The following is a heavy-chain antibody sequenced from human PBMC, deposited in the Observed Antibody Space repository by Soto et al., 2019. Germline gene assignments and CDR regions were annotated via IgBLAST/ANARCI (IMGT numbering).Heavy chain of an antibody. J-gene: IGHJ4*02. CDR1: GFTFSSYA. D-gene: IGHD4-17*01. CDR3: ANPRPPVRDYGDYLFDY. Sequence: TGGSLRLSCAASGFTFSSYAMSWVRQAPGKGLEWVSAISGSGGSTYYADSAKGRFTISRDNSKNTLYLQMNSLRAEDTAVYYCANPRPPVRDYGDYLFDYWGQGTLVTVSS. CDR2: ISGSGGST. V-gene: IGHV3-23*01.